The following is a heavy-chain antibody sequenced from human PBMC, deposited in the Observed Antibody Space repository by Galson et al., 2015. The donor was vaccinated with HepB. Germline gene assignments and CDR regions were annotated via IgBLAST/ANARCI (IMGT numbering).Heavy chain of an antibody. V-gene: IGHV3-48*02. CDR2: ISSSSSTI. D-gene: IGHD1-14*01. Sequence: SLRLSCAASGFTFSSYSMNWVRQAPGKGLEWVSYISSSSSTIYYADSVKGRFTISRDNAKNSLYLQMNSLRDEDTAVYYCARDLLTPEYYYYGMDVWGQGTTVTVSS. CDR1: GFTFSSYS. J-gene: IGHJ6*02. CDR3: ARDLLTPEYYYYGMDV.